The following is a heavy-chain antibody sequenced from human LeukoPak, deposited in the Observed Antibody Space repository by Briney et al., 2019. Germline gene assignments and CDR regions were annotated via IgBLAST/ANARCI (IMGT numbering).Heavy chain of an antibody. CDR2: VNPAGSTQ. Sequence: GGSLRLSCAASGLTFSHYWMSWVRQAPGKGLEWVANVNPAGSTQLYVDSVKGRFTISRDNAKNSLYLQMNSLRDEDTALYYCAKDGQRRAVSVVTYMDVWGKGTTVTVSS. CDR3: AKDGQRRAVSVVTYMDV. J-gene: IGHJ6*03. V-gene: IGHV3-7*03. D-gene: IGHD6-19*01. CDR1: GLTFSHYW.